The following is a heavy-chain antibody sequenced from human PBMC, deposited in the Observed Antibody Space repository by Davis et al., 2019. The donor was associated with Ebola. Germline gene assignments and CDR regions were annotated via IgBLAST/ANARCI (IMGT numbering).Heavy chain of an antibody. CDR1: GYTFTGYY. CDR3: ARDPRWVRDCGGDCSHY. V-gene: IGHV1-69*10. Sequence: SVKVSCKASGYTFTGYYMHWVRQAPGQGLEWMGGIIPILGIANYAQKFQGRVTITADKSTSTAYMELSSLRSEDTAVYYCARDPRWVRDCGGDCSHYWGQGTLVTVSS. D-gene: IGHD2-21*01. J-gene: IGHJ4*02. CDR2: IIPILGIA.